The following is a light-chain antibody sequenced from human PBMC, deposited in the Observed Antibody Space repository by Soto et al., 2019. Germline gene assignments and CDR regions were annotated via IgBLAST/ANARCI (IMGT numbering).Light chain of an antibody. CDR3: QQSYSTPPT. V-gene: IGKV1-39*01. Sequence: DIPMTQSPSSLSASVGDRVTITCRASQSISSYLNWYQQKPGKAPKLLIYAASSLQSGVPSRFSGSRSVTDVTITISSLQPEDFATYYCQQSYSTPPTFGGGTKVEIK. CDR2: AAS. J-gene: IGKJ4*01. CDR1: QSISSY.